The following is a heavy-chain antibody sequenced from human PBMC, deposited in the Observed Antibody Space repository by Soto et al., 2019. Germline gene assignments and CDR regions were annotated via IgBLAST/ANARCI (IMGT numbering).Heavy chain of an antibody. Sequence: SVKVSCKASGGTFSSYAISWVRQAPGQGLEWMGGIIPIFGTANYAQKFQGRVTITADESTSTAFMELSSLRSEDTAVYYCASKITISGEAYYYGMDVWGQGTTVTVSS. J-gene: IGHJ6*02. D-gene: IGHD3-3*01. CDR2: IIPIFGTA. V-gene: IGHV1-69*13. CDR1: GGTFSSYA. CDR3: ASKITISGEAYYYGMDV.